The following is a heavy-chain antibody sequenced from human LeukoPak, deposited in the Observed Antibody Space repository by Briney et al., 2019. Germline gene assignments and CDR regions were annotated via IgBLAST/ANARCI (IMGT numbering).Heavy chain of an antibody. CDR1: GFTLSSYW. D-gene: IGHD3-10*01. CDR2: IKQDGSEK. CDR3: ARWRRGYYGMDV. Sequence: PGGSLRLSCAASGFTLSSYWMSWVRQAPGKGLEWVANIKQDGSEKYYVDSVKGRFTISRDNAKNSLYLQMNSLRAEDTAVYYCARWRRGYYGMDVWGQGTTVTVSS. J-gene: IGHJ6*02. V-gene: IGHV3-7*01.